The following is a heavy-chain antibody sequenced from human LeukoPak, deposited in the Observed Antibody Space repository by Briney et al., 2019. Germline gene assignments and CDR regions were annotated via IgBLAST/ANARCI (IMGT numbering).Heavy chain of an antibody. CDR1: GYTFTSYY. J-gene: IGHJ3*02. CDR2: INPSGGST. V-gene: IGHV1-46*01. Sequence: ASVKVSCKASGYTFTSYYRHWVRQAPGQGLEWMGIINPSGGSTSYAQKFQGRVTMTRDTSTSTVYMELSSLRSEDTAVYYCAKAAVAGRDAFDIWGQGTMVTVSS. D-gene: IGHD6-19*01. CDR3: AKAAVAGRDAFDI.